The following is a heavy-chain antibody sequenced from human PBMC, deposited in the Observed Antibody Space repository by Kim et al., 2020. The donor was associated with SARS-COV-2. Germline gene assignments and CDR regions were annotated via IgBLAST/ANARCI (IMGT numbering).Heavy chain of an antibody. V-gene: IGHV4-34*01. CDR3: ARGLGEMATDGVVDY. D-gene: IGHD5-12*01. J-gene: IGHJ4*02. Sequence: PATKGRVTISVDTSKNQFSRKLGSVTAADTAVYYCARGLGEMATDGVVDYWGQGTLVTVSS.